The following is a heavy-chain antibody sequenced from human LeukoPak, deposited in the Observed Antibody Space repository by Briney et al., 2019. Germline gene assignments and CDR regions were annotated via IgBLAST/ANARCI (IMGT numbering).Heavy chain of an antibody. D-gene: IGHD6-19*01. CDR1: GYTFDDHG. Sequence: PGGSLRLSCAGSGYTFDDHGMIWVRQAPGKGLEWVAGINWDGDSTGYADSVKGRFTISRDNAKNSLFLQMNSLRAEEDTALYYCAKGDRNGWYFDYWGLGTLVTVSS. V-gene: IGHV3-20*04. J-gene: IGHJ4*02. CDR2: INWDGDST. CDR3: AKGDRNGWYFDY.